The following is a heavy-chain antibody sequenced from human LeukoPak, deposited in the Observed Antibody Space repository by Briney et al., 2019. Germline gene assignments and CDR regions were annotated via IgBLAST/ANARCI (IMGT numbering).Heavy chain of an antibody. CDR3: ASRPRFVTMIVVVRGRYFDY. V-gene: IGHV4-39*07. J-gene: IGHJ4*02. CDR2: IYYSGST. CDR1: GGSISSSSYY. Sequence: SETLSLTCTVSGGSISSSSYYWGWIRQPPGKGLEWIGSIYYSGSTYYNPSLKSRVTISVDTSKNQFSLKLSSVTAADTAVYYCASRPRFVTMIVVVRGRYFDYWGQGTLVTVSS. D-gene: IGHD3-22*01.